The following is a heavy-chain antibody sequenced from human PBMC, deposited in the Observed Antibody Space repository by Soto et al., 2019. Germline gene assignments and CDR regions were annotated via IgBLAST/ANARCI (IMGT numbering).Heavy chain of an antibody. D-gene: IGHD4-17*01. J-gene: IGHJ6*02. CDR1: GYTFTSYG. V-gene: IGHV1-18*01. CDR2: ISAYNGNT. Sequence: QVQLVQSGAEVKKPGASVKVSCKASGYTFTSYGISWVRQAPGQGLEWMGWISAYNGNTNYAQKLQGRVTMTTDTSTSTVYMELRSLRAYETAVYYCARDSGFCDYAAFVDFWGRGTTGTVSS. CDR3: ARDSGFCDYAAFVDF.